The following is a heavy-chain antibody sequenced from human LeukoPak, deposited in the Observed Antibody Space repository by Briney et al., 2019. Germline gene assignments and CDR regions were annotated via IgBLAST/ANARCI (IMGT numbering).Heavy chain of an antibody. Sequence: GGSLRLSCAASGFTFDDYAVHWVRQAPGKGLEWVSGISWNRGSIGYADSVKGRFTISRDNAKNSLYLQMNSLRAEDTALYYCAKDLDETHYYGMDVWGQGTTVTVSS. J-gene: IGHJ6*02. V-gene: IGHV3-9*01. CDR1: GFTFDDYA. CDR2: ISWNRGSI. CDR3: AKDLDETHYYGMDV. D-gene: IGHD2-2*03.